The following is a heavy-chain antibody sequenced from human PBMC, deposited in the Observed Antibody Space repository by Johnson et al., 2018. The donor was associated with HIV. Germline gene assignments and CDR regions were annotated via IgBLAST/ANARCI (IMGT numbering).Heavy chain of an antibody. D-gene: IGHD4/OR15-4a*01. J-gene: IGHJ3*01. CDR1: GFTFSSYG. CDR3: VRDDYSFHF. V-gene: IGHV3-74*01. CDR2: INADGSRT. Sequence: VQLVESGGGLVQPGGSLRLSCAASGFTFSSYGMHWVRQAPGEGLVWVSRINADGSRTTYADSVKGRFTISRDNAKNTLYLEINGLRADDTAVYYCVRDDYSFHFWGRGTLVTVSS.